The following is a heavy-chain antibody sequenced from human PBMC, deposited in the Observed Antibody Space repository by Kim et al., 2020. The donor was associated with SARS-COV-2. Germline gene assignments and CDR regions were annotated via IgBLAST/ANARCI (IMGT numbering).Heavy chain of an antibody. CDR2: IKQDGSEK. CDR1: RFTFSSYW. J-gene: IGHJ6*01. V-gene: IGHV3-7*01. D-gene: IGHD3-22*01. CDR3: ARERVYYDSSGYYKGYY. Sequence: GGSLRLSCAASRFTFSSYWMSWVRQAPGKGLEWVANIKQDGSEKYYVDSVKGRFTISRDNAKNSLYLQMNSLRAEDTAVYYCARERVYYDSSGYYKGYY.